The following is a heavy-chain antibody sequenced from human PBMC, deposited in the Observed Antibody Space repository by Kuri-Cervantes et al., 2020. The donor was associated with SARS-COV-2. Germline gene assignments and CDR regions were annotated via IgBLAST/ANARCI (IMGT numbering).Heavy chain of an antibody. CDR1: GYTFTSYG. D-gene: IGHD1-1*01. CDR2: ISAYSGNT. Sequence: ASVKVSCKASGYTFTSYGISWVRQAPGQGLEWMGWISAYSGNTNYAQKLQGRVTMTTDTSTSTAYMELRSLRSDDTAVYYCARGRFNWNDGSYYFDYWGQGTLVTVSS. V-gene: IGHV1-18*01. J-gene: IGHJ4*02. CDR3: ARGRFNWNDGSYYFDY.